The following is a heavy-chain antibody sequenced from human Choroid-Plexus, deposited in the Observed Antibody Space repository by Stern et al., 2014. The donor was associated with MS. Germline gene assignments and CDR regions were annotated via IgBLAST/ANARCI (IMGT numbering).Heavy chain of an antibody. Sequence: VQLVESGGGVVQPGRPLRLSCVASGFTFGSCDMHWVRQAPGKGLEWVAGVSYDGSNKYYAGSVKGRFTISRDNSQNTLYMQMSSLRPEYTAVYYCAKDRQYLTYFFDHWGQGSLVTVSS. CDR1: GFTFGSCD. CDR2: VSYDGSNK. CDR3: AKDRQYLTYFFDH. J-gene: IGHJ5*02. V-gene: IGHV3-30*18. D-gene: IGHD2/OR15-2a*01.